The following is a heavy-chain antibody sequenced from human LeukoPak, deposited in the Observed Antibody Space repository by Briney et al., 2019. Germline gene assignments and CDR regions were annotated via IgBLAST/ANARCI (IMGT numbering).Heavy chain of an antibody. D-gene: IGHD3-10*01. J-gene: IGHJ4*02. CDR3: AHRQFGEFNFDY. CDR2: IYWDDDK. V-gene: IGHV2-5*08. Sequence: TLSLTCTVSGASVSSSHWNWIRQPPGKALEWLALIYWDDDKRYSPSLKSRLTITKDTSKNQVVLTMTNMDPVDTATYYCAHRQFGEFNFDYWGQGTLVTVSS. CDR1: GASVSSSHW.